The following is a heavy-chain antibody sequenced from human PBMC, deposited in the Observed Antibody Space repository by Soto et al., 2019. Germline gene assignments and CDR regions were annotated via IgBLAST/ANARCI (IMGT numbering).Heavy chain of an antibody. J-gene: IGHJ3*02. Sequence: QVQLQESGPGLVKPSETLSLTCTVSGGSISSYYWSWIRQPPGKGLEWIGYIYYSGSTNYNPSHKGRVTISVDTSKNQFSLKLSSVTAADTAVYYCARRYGDGFDIWGQGTMVTVSP. CDR3: ARRYGDGFDI. CDR2: IYYSGST. CDR1: GGSISSYY. V-gene: IGHV4-59*08. D-gene: IGHD1-20*01.